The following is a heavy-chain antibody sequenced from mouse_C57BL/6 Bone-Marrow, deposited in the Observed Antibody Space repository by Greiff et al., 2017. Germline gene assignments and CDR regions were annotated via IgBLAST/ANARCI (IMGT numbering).Heavy chain of an antibody. CDR1: GYTFTTYP. CDR2: FHPYNGDP. J-gene: IGHJ2*01. V-gene: IGHV1-47*01. CDR3: ARDGECGRYYFDY. Sequence: VQLQQSGAELVKPGASVKMSCKASGYTFTTYPIQWMKQNHGQSLEWIGNFHPYNGDPTYNQKFKGKATLTVEKSSSTVYLELSRLTSDDSAVYYCARDGECGRYYFDYWGQGTTLTVSS. D-gene: IGHD2-13*01.